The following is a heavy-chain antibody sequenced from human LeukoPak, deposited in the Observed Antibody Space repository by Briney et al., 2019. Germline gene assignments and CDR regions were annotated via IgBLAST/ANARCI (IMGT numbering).Heavy chain of an antibody. CDR1: DYTFTNYG. J-gene: IGHJ4*02. V-gene: IGHV1-18*01. D-gene: IGHD1-7*01. CDR3: ARIMAAGTLYYYFDY. Sequence: ASVKVSCKASDYTFTNYGVSWVRQAPGQGLEWMGWISAYNGKTYYAQKLQGRVTMTTDTSTSTAYTELRSLRSDDTAVYYCARIMAAGTLYYYFDYWGQGTLVTVSS. CDR2: ISAYNGKT.